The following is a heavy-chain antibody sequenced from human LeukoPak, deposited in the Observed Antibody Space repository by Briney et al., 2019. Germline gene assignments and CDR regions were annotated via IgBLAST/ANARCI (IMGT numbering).Heavy chain of an antibody. CDR2: IYPVDSDT. J-gene: IGHJ3*01. CDR1: GYRFTSYW. CDR3: ARPSAYGEDSFDV. V-gene: IGHV5-51*01. Sequence: GESLKISCKGSGYRFTSYWIGWMRQMPGKGLEWMGIIYPVDSDTRYSPSFRGQVTFSADKSISTAYLQWSSLKASDTAMYYCARPSAYGEDSFDVWGQGTMVTVSS. D-gene: IGHD2-21*01.